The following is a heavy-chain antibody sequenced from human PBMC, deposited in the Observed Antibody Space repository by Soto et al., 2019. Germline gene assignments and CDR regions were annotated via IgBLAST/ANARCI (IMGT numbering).Heavy chain of an antibody. Sequence: PSETLSLTCTVSGGSISSYYWSWIRQPPGKGLEWIGYIYYSGSTNYNPSLKSRVTISVDTSKNQFSLKLSSVTAADTAVYYCARHFSPRSSSGWYEVFDYWGQGTLVTVSS. V-gene: IGHV4-59*08. CDR3: ARHFSPRSSSGWYEVFDY. CDR1: GGSISSYY. D-gene: IGHD6-19*01. J-gene: IGHJ4*02. CDR2: IYYSGST.